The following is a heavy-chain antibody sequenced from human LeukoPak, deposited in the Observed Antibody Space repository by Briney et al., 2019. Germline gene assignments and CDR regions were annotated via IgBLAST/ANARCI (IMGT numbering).Heavy chain of an antibody. D-gene: IGHD6-6*01. J-gene: IGHJ4*02. CDR2: ISYDGSNK. V-gene: IGHV3-30*18. CDR3: AKAYSSSHSYFDY. Sequence: GRSLRLSCAASGFTFSSYGMHWVRQAPGKGLEWVAVISYDGSNKYYADSVKGRFTISRDNSKNTLYLQMNSLRAEDTAVYYCAKAYSSSHSYFDYWGQGTLVTVSS. CDR1: GFTFSSYG.